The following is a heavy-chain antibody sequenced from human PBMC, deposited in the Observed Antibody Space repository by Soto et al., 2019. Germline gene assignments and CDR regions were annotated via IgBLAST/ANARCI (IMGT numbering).Heavy chain of an antibody. V-gene: IGHV4-34*01. D-gene: IGHD6-13*01. J-gene: IGHJ6*02. CDR3: ARGRYSSSWYDMDV. CDR1: GGSFSGYY. CDR2: INHSGST. Sequence: SETLSLTCAVYGGSFSGYYWSWIRQPPGKGLEWIGEINHSGSTNYNPSLKSRVTISVDTSKNQFSLKLSSVTAADTAVYYCARGRYSSSWYDMDVWGQGTTVTV.